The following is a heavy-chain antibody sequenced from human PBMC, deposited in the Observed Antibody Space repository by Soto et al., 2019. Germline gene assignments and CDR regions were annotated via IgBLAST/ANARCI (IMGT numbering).Heavy chain of an antibody. Sequence: GESLKISCAASGFTFSSYAMSWVRQAPGKGLEWVSAISGSGGSTYYADSVKGRFTISRDNSKNTLYLQMNSLRAEDTAVYYCARQSVVVVITFDYWGQGTLVTVSS. J-gene: IGHJ4*02. CDR1: GFTFSSYA. CDR2: ISGSGGST. CDR3: ARQSVVVVITFDY. D-gene: IGHD3-22*01. V-gene: IGHV3-23*01.